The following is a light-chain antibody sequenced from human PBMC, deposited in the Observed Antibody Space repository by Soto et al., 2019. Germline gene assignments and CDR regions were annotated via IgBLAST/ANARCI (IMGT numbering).Light chain of an antibody. CDR1: QSVGST. V-gene: IGKV3-15*01. J-gene: IGKJ1*01. CDR2: GAS. CDR3: EQHHSRPPPT. Sequence: EIVMPPSPATLSVSPGARATLSCSASQSVGSTLAWYQQKPGQARRLLLSGASTRATGVPARFRCSGSGTEFALTISILQSEDLAVYYCEQHHSRPPPTFGQGTKVEIK.